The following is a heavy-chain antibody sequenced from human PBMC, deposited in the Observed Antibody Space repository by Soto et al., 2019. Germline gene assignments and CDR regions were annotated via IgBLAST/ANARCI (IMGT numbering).Heavy chain of an antibody. D-gene: IGHD4-17*01. CDR3: ASTYEDYGDFTFDP. Sequence: QLQLQESGPGLVKPSETLSLTCTVSGGSISSSSYYWGWIRQPPGKGLEWIGSIYYSGSTYYNPSLKSRVTISVDTSKNQFSLKLSSVTAADTAVYYCASTYEDYGDFTFDPWGQGTLVTVSS. V-gene: IGHV4-39*01. CDR1: GGSISSSSYY. CDR2: IYYSGST. J-gene: IGHJ5*02.